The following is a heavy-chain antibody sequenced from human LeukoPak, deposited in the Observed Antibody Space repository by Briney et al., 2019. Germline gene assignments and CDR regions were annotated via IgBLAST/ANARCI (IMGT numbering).Heavy chain of an antibody. CDR2: ISYDGSNK. Sequence: GGSLRLSCAASGFTFSSYAMHWVRQAPGKGLEWVAVISYDGSNKYYADSVKGRFTISRDNSKNTLYLQMNSLRAEDTAVYYWAREFETMIVVGIPYFDYWGQGTLVTVSS. CDR1: GFTFSSYA. D-gene: IGHD3-22*01. J-gene: IGHJ4*02. V-gene: IGHV3-30*04. CDR3: AREFETMIVVGIPYFDY.